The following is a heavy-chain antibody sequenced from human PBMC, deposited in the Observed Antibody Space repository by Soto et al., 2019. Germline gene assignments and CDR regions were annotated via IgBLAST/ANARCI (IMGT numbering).Heavy chain of an antibody. CDR1: GGSISSGGYY. CDR3: ARVGTVTGDYYYAMDV. CDR2: IYYSGST. V-gene: IGHV4-31*03. J-gene: IGHJ6*02. Sequence: SETLSVTCTVSGGSISSGGYYWSWIRQHPGKGLEWIGYIYYSGSTYYNPSLKSRVTISVDTSKNQFSLKLSSVTAADTAVYYCARVGTVTGDYYYAMDVWGQGTTVTVSS. D-gene: IGHD4-17*01.